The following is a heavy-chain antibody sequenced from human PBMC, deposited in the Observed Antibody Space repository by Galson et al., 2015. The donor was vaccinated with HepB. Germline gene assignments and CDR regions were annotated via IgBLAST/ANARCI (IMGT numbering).Heavy chain of an antibody. V-gene: IGHV3-30*18. CDR3: AKEGGPAAMEGDY. D-gene: IGHD2-2*01. CDR1: GFTFSSYG. J-gene: IGHJ4*02. CDR2: ISYDGSNK. Sequence: SLRLSCAASGFTFSSYGMHWVRQAPGKGLEWVAVISYDGSNKYYADSVKGRFTISRDNSKNTLYLQMNSLRAEDTAVYYCAKEGGPAAMEGDYWGQGTLVTVSS.